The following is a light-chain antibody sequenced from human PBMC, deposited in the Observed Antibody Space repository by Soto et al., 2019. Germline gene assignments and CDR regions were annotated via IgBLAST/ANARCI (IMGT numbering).Light chain of an antibody. V-gene: IGKV1-33*01. J-gene: IGKJ4*01. CDR3: QQYDNLPLT. CDR2: DAS. CDR1: QDISNY. Sequence: DIQMTHSPSSLSASVGDRVTITCQASQDISNYLNWYQQKPGKAPKLLIYDASNMERGVPSRFSGSGSGTDFTFTISSLQPEDIATYYCQQYDNLPLTFGGGTKVDI.